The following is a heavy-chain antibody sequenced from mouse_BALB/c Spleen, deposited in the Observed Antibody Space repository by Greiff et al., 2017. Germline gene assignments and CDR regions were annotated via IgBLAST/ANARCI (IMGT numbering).Heavy chain of an antibody. J-gene: IGHJ4*01. Sequence: VQLQQSGAELVRSGASVKLSCTASGFNIKDYYMHWVKQRPEQGLEWIGWIDPENGDTEYAPKFQGKATMTADTSSNTAYLQLSSLTSEDTAVYYCARVYYGNYVRVDYWGQGTSVTVSS. CDR3: ARVYYGNYVRVDY. D-gene: IGHD2-1*01. V-gene: IGHV14-4*02. CDR1: GFNIKDYY. CDR2: IDPENGDT.